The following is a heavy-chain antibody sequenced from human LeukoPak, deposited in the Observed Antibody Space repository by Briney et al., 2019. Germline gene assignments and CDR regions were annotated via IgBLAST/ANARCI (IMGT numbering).Heavy chain of an antibody. D-gene: IGHD3-22*01. V-gene: IGHV7-4-1*02. J-gene: IGHJ4*02. Sequence: ASVNVSCKASGYPFASFAMNWVRQAPGQGLEWMGWINTNTGNPTYAQGFTGRFVFSLDTSVSTAYLQISSLEAEDTAVYYCATVPDRYDSSGYLFDYWGQGTLVTVSS. CDR1: GYPFASFA. CDR2: INTNTGNP. CDR3: ATVPDRYDSSGYLFDY.